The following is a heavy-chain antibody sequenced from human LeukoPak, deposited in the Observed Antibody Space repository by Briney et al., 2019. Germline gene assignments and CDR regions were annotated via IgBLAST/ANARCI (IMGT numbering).Heavy chain of an antibody. CDR3: AREYYGSGSYGYFDY. D-gene: IGHD3-10*01. CDR2: NNPSGGST. J-gene: IGHJ4*02. V-gene: IGHV1-46*01. CDR1: GYTFTSYY. Sequence: ASVKVSCKASGYTFTSYYIHRVRQAPGQGLEWMGINNPSGGSTTYAQKFQGRVTMTRDTSTSTVYMELSSLRSEDTAVYYCAREYYGSGSYGYFDYWGQGTLVTVSS.